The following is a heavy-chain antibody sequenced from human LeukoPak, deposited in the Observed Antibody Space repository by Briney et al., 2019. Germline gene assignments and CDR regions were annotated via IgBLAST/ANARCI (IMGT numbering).Heavy chain of an antibody. J-gene: IGHJ4*02. V-gene: IGHV4-39*01. Sequence: SETLSLTCTVSGGSISSSSYYWGWIRQPPGKGLEWIGSIYYSGSTYYNPSLKSRVTISVDTSKNQFSLKLSSVTAADTAVYYCARGISMIVGVPTDNYYFDYWGQGTLVTVSS. CDR3: ARGISMIVGVPTDNYYFDY. CDR2: IYYSGST. CDR1: GGSISSSSYY. D-gene: IGHD3-22*01.